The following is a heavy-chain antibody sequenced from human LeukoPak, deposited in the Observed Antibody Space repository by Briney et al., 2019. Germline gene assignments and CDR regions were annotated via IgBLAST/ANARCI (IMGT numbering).Heavy chain of an antibody. CDR1: GGSISSSNW. J-gene: IGHJ5*02. CDR2: IYHSGST. V-gene: IGHV4-4*02. Sequence: SGTLSLTCAVSGGSISSSNWWSWVRQPPGKGLEWIGEIYHSGSTNYNPSLKSRVTISVDKSKNQFSLKLSSVTAADTAVYYCARRGAAAGTGGRWFDPWGQGTLVTVSS. CDR3: ARRGAAAGTGGRWFDP. D-gene: IGHD6-13*01.